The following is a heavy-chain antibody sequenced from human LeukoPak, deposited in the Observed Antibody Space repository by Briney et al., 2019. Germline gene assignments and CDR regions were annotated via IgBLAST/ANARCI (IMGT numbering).Heavy chain of an antibody. CDR2: LGSTGGNK. Sequence: GGSLRLSCAASGFTFSTYAMSWVRRAPGKGLEWVSGLGSTGGNKIYADSVKGRFIISRDNSKNTMFLQMNSLRAEDTALYYCAKEFSGGWSFDYWGQGALVTVS. D-gene: IGHD6-19*01. J-gene: IGHJ4*02. V-gene: IGHV3-23*01. CDR1: GFTFSTYA. CDR3: AKEFSGGWSFDY.